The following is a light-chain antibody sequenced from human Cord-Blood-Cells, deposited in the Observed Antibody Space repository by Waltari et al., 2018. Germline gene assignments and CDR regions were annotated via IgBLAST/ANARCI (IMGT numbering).Light chain of an antibody. CDR2: DAS. J-gene: IGKJ4*01. V-gene: IGKV1D-13*01. CDR3: QQFNNYPLT. CDR1: KGISSA. Sequence: AIQLTQSPSSLSASVGDRVTITCRASKGISSALAWYQQNPGKAPKLLSYDASSLESGVPSRFSGSGSGTDFTLTISSLQPEDFATYYCQQFNNYPLTFGGGTKVEIK.